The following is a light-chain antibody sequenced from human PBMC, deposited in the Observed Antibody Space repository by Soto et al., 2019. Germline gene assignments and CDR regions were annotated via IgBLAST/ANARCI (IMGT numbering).Light chain of an antibody. CDR1: QSVNSN. Sequence: EIVLTQSPGTLSLSPGERATLSCRASQSVNSNLAWYQQKPGQAPRLLIYDASNRATGIPVRFSGSGSGTDFTLTISSLEPEDFAVYYCQQSRDWPLTFGGRTKVEIK. V-gene: IGKV3-11*01. J-gene: IGKJ4*01. CDR2: DAS. CDR3: QQSRDWPLT.